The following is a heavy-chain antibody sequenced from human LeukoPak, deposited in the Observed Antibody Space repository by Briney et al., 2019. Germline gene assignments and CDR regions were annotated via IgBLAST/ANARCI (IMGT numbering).Heavy chain of an antibody. Sequence: GGSLRLSCAASGFTFSSYTMSWVRQAPGKGLEAPGKGLEWVSTISASGHATYYPDSVRGRFTISRDNSKSTLHLQMDSLRAEDSALYYCAKWPEGATPKFHHWGQGTLVTVSS. CDR3: AKWPEGATPKFHH. D-gene: IGHD1-26*01. V-gene: IGHV3-23*01. CDR2: ISASGHAT. CDR1: GFTFSSYT. J-gene: IGHJ4*02.